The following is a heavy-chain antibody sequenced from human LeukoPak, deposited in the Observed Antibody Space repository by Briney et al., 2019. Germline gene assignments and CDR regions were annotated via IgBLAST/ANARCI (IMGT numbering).Heavy chain of an antibody. J-gene: IGHJ4*02. CDR2: ISPGGDTI. V-gene: IGHV3-23*01. CDR3: ARRATVVGPAPFDH. CDR1: GFSFTIYA. D-gene: IGHD4-23*01. Sequence: GGSLRLSCAASGFSFTIYAMSWVRQAPGKGLELVSAISPGGDTIYYLDSVKGRFTISRDNSKNTLYLQMNSLRAEGTAVYYCARRATVVGPAPFDHWGQGTLVTVSS.